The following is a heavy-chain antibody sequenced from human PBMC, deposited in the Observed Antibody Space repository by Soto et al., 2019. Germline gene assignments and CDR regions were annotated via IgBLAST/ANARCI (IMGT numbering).Heavy chain of an antibody. Sequence: GSLRLSCAASGFTFSRYSMNWVRQAPGKGLEYVSYISSSSSTIYYADSVKGRFTISRDNAKNSLYLQMNSLRDEDTAVYYCGGYSSCYFYPDVFDIWGQGTMVTVSS. CDR1: GFTFSRYS. CDR3: GGYSSCYFYPDVFDI. V-gene: IGHV3-48*02. D-gene: IGHD3-22*01. CDR2: ISSSSSTI. J-gene: IGHJ3*02.